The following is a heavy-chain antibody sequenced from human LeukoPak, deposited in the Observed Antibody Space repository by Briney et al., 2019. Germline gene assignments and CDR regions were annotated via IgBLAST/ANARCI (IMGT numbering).Heavy chain of an antibody. CDR1: GFTFSSYA. CDR2: IYHSGST. CDR3: AREGYYDSSGYYY. V-gene: IGHV4-30-2*01. J-gene: IGHJ4*02. Sequence: LRLSCAASGFTFSSYAMSWVRQPPGKGLEWIGYIYHSGSTYYNPSLKSRVTISVDRSKNQFSLKLSSVTAADTAVYYCAREGYYDSSGYYYWGQGTLVTVSS. D-gene: IGHD3-22*01.